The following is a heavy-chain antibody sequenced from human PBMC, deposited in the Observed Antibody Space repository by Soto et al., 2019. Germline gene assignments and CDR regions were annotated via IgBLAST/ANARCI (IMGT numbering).Heavy chain of an antibody. J-gene: IGHJ6*02. Sequence: EASVKVSCKASGYTFTSYGISWVRQAPGQGLEWMGWISAYNGNTSYAQKLQGRVTMTTDTSTSTAYMELRSLRSDDTAVYYCARDLPGPDFWSGYVRPRYYYGMDVWGQGTTVTVSS. CDR2: ISAYNGNT. CDR3: ARDLPGPDFWSGYVRPRYYYGMDV. CDR1: GYTFTSYG. V-gene: IGHV1-18*01. D-gene: IGHD3-3*01.